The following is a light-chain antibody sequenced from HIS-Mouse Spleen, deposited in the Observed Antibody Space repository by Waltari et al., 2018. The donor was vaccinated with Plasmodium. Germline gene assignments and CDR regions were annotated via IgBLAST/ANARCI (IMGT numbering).Light chain of an antibody. Sequence: DVVMTQSPLSLPVTLGQPASISCRSSQSLVHSDGNTYLNWFQQRPGQSPRRLIYKVSNRDSALPDRLLGSGSGTDCTLKISRVEAEDVGGYYCMQGTHWPFTFGPGTKVDIK. V-gene: IGKV2-30*02. CDR1: QSLVHSDGNTY. CDR2: KVS. CDR3: MQGTHWPFT. J-gene: IGKJ3*01.